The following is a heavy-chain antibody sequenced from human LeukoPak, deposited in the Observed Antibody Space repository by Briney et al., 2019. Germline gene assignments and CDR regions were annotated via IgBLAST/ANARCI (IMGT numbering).Heavy chain of an antibody. CDR2: ISSSGSSI. CDR1: GFTFSDYY. V-gene: IGHV3-11*04. CDR3: ARDSHEDPLPKDAFDI. J-gene: IGHJ3*02. Sequence: GGSLRLSCAASGFTFSDYYMSWIRQAPGKGLEWVSYISSSGSSIYYADSVKGRFTISRDNAKNSLYLQMNSLRAEDTAVYYCARDSHEDPLPKDAFDIWGQGTMVTVSS. D-gene: IGHD2-15*01.